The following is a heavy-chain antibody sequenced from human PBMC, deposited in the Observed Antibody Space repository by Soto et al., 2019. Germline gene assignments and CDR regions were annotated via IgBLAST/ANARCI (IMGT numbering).Heavy chain of an antibody. D-gene: IGHD3-3*01. CDR3: ATVLRFLEWPRYFDY. Sequence: GASVKVSCKASGYTFTSYGISWVRQAPGQGLEWMGWISPDNGKTIYAQKLQGRVTMTEDTSTDTAYMELSSLRSEDTAVYYCATVLRFLEWPRYFDYWGQGTLVTVSS. CDR1: GYTFTSYG. V-gene: IGHV1-18*01. J-gene: IGHJ4*02. CDR2: ISPDNGKT.